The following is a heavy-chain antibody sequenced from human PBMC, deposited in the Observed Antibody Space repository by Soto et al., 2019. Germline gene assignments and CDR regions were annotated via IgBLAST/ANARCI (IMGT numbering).Heavy chain of an antibody. D-gene: IGHD2-15*01. CDR3: ARTCSGGSCYDPEYFQH. V-gene: IGHV4-34*01. Sequence: SETLSLTCAVYGGSFSGYYWSWIRQPPGKGLEWIGEINHSGSTNYNPSLKSRVTISVGTSKNQFSLKLSSVTAADTAVYYCARTCSGGSCYDPEYFQHWGQGTLVTAPQ. J-gene: IGHJ1*01. CDR1: GGSFSGYY. CDR2: INHSGST.